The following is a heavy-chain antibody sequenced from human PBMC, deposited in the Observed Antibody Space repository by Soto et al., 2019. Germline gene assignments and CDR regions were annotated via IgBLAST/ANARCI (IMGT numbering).Heavy chain of an antibody. V-gene: IGHV4-34*01. CDR3: ARGRGSYRSPLYDY. D-gene: IGHD1-26*01. J-gene: IGHJ4*02. CDR1: GGSFSGYY. Sequence: QVQLQQWGAGLLKPSETLSLTCAVYGGSFSGYYWSWIRQPPGKGLEWIGEINHSGSTNYNPSLKSRVTISVDTSKNQFSLKLSSVTAADTAVYYCARGRGSYRSPLYDYWGQGTLVTVSS. CDR2: INHSGST.